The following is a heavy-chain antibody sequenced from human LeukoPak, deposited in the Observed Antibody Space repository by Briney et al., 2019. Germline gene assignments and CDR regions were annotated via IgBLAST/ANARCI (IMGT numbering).Heavy chain of an antibody. V-gene: IGHV3-30*18. Sequence: GGSLRLSCAASGFTFSSYGMHWVCQAPGKGLEWVAVILHDGSNKYYTDSVKGRFTISRDNSKNTLYLQMNSLKAEDTAVYYCAKREARSFEYWGQGTLVTVSS. CDR1: GFTFSSYG. D-gene: IGHD5-24*01. CDR3: AKREARSFEY. CDR2: ILHDGSNK. J-gene: IGHJ4*02.